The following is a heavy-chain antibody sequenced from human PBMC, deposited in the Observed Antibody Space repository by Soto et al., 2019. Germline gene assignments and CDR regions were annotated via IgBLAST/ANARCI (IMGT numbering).Heavy chain of an antibody. J-gene: IGHJ4*02. CDR1: GGTFSSYA. CDR2: INPIFGTP. V-gene: IGHV1-69*06. Sequence: QVQLVQFGAEVQRPGSSVKVSCKASGGTFSSYAISWVRQAPGQGLEWMGGINPIFGTPHYAQKYQGRVTITADTFTNTAYMELTRLTSDDTAVYFCAREGRHFDYWGQGTLVTVSS. CDR3: AREGRHFDY.